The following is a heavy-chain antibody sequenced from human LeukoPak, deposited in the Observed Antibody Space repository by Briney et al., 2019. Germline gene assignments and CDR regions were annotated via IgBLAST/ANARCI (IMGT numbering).Heavy chain of an antibody. D-gene: IGHD3-3*01. CDR2: IYYSGST. J-gene: IGHJ4*02. Sequence: SETLSLTCTVSGGSISSSSYYWGWIRQPPGKGLEWIGSIYYSGSTYYNPSLKSRVTISVDTSKNQFSLKPSSVTAADTAVYYCASPVGGRASYYFDYWGQGTLVTVSS. V-gene: IGHV4-39*01. CDR1: GGSISSSSYY. CDR3: ASPVGGRASYYFDY.